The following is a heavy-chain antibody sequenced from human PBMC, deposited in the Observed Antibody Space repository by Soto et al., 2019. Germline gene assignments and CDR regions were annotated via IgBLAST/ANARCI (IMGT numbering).Heavy chain of an antibody. V-gene: IGHV3-30*18. D-gene: IGHD3-22*01. J-gene: IGHJ1*01. CDR1: GFTFSSYS. Sequence: GGSLRLSCAASGFTFSSYSMSWVRQAPGKGLEWVAVISYDGSNKYYADSVKGRFTISRDNSKNTLYLQMNSLRAEDTAVYYCAKAPYYYDSSGYYPPAAYLQHWGQGTLVTVYS. CDR3: AKAPYYYDSSGYYPPAAYLQH. CDR2: ISYDGSNK.